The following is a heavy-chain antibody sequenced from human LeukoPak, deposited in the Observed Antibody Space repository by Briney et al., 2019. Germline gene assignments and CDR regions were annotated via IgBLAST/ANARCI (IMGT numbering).Heavy chain of an antibody. CDR3: ARDHCGGNCYSGSYWYFDL. J-gene: IGHJ2*01. Sequence: SQTLSLTCTVSGDSMTSGDYYWSWIRQPPGKGLERIGYIYYSGSTYYNPSLKGRITMSLDTSKNQFSLKLNSVTAADTAVYYCARDHCGGNCYSGSYWYFDLWGRVTLVTVSS. CDR1: GDSMTSGDYY. V-gene: IGHV4-30-4*01. D-gene: IGHD2-21*02. CDR2: IYYSGST.